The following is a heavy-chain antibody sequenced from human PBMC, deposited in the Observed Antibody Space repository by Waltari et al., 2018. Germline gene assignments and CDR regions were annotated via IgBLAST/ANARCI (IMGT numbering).Heavy chain of an antibody. J-gene: IGHJ5*02. D-gene: IGHD3-3*01. V-gene: IGHV4-34*01. Sequence: QVQLQQWGAGPLKTSETLSLTCAVYGGSFSGFFWIWIRQPPGKGLEWIGEINHSGSTNYNPSLKSRVTTSLDTSKKHFSLKLNSVTAADTAVYYCARGRRWQEFSSWGQGTLVTVSS. CDR3: ARGRRWQEFSS. CDR1: GGSFSGFF. CDR2: INHSGST.